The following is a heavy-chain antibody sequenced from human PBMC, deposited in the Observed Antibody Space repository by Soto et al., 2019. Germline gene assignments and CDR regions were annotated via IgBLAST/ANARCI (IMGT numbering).Heavy chain of an antibody. Sequence: QVQLQESGPGLVKPSETLSLTCTVSGGSISPYYWSWIRHPPGKALEWIGYIFYSGSTNYNPSLESPVTISVDMSKNQFSLKLGSVTAADTAVYYCARITGSGPNAFDIWGQGTMVTVSS. CDR3: ARITGSGPNAFDI. D-gene: IGHD3-10*01. CDR1: GGSISPYY. V-gene: IGHV4-59*01. J-gene: IGHJ3*02. CDR2: IFYSGST.